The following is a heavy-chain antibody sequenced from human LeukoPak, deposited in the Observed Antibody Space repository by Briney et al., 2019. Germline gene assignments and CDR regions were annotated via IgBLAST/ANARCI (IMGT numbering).Heavy chain of an antibody. J-gene: IGHJ4*02. CDR1: GGSISSSSYY. V-gene: IGHV4-39*01. CDR2: IYYSGST. D-gene: IGHD3-3*01. Sequence: PSETLSLTCTVSGGSISSSSYYWGWIRQPPGKGLEWIGSIYYSGSTYYNPSLKSRVTISVDTSKNQFSLKLSSVTAADTAVYYCAPPRRYDFWSGYHIDYWGQGTLVTVSS. CDR3: APPRRYDFWSGYHIDY.